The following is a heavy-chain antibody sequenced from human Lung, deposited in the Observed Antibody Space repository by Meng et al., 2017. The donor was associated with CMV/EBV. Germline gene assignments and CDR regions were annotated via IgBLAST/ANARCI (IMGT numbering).Heavy chain of an antibody. Sequence: SCAASGFTFEDYAMHWVRQVPGKGLEWVAGITWNSGRIGYADSVKGRFTISRDNAKNSLYLQMNSLRAEDTAFYYCAKGLSGLNYYNGMDVWGRGTTVTVSS. V-gene: IGHV3-9*01. D-gene: IGHD1-26*01. CDR1: GFTFEDYA. CDR2: ITWNSGRI. J-gene: IGHJ6*02. CDR3: AKGLSGLNYYNGMDV.